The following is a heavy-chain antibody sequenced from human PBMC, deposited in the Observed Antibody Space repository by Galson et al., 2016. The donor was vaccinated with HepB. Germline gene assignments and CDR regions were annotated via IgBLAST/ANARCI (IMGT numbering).Heavy chain of an antibody. Sequence: SVKVSCKASGGTFSTFALNWVRQAPGQGLEWMGAIIPISGTRNYAQKFQGRVTITADESTSTAYMELSSLRSEDTAFYYCARDNGGDVYIDAVYVWGQGTTGTASS. J-gene: IGHJ6*02. CDR1: GGTFSTFA. CDR3: ARDNGGDVYIDAVYV. V-gene: IGHV1-69*13. D-gene: IGHD2-21*01. CDR2: IIPISGTR.